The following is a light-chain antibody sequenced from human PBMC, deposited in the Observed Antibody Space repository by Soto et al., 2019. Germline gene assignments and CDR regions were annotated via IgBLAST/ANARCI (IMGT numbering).Light chain of an antibody. J-gene: IGKJ4*01. V-gene: IGKV1-39*01. CDR2: AAS. CDR1: QSISSY. CDR3: QQSYSTPLIT. Sequence: DIQMTQSPSSLSASVGDRVTITCRASQSISSYLNWYQQKPGKAPKLLIYAASSLQSGVPSRFSGSGSGTDFTLTISSLQPEDFATYYCQQSYSTPLITFGVGTKVEIK.